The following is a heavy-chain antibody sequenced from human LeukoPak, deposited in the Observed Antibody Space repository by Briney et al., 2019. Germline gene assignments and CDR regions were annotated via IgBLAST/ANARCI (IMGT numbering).Heavy chain of an antibody. Sequence: SKTLSLTCAVYGGSFSGYYWSWIRQPPGKGLEWIGGINHSGSTNYNPSLKSRVTISVDTSKNQFSLKLSSVTAADTAVYYCARGVVVVPATTHWFDPWGQGTLVTVSS. CDR1: GGSFSGYY. J-gene: IGHJ5*02. D-gene: IGHD2-2*01. V-gene: IGHV4-34*01. CDR3: ARGVVVVPATTHWFDP. CDR2: INHSGST.